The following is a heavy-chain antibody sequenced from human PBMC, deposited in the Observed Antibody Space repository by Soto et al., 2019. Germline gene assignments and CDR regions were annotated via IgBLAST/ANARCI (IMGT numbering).Heavy chain of an antibody. CDR3: STDQEYSSGWLLFDS. J-gene: IGHJ4*02. D-gene: IGHD3-22*01. CDR2: IKSKTDGGTA. Sequence: EVQLVESGGGLVKPGGSLRLSCAASGFTFTNAWMNWVRQAPGKGLEWVGRIKSKTDGGTADYAAPVKGRFTISRDESRNTEYLQKDSLINEDAAVYYCSTDQEYSSGWLLFDSSGQGRLVIVS. V-gene: IGHV3-15*07. CDR1: GFTFTNAW.